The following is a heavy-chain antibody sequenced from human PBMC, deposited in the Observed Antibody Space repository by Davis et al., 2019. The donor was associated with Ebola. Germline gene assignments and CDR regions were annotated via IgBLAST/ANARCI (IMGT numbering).Heavy chain of an antibody. V-gene: IGHV3-74*01. J-gene: IGHJ6*03. CDR2: INHDGTHT. CDR3: TRSRYYMDV. CDR1: GFTFVNHW. Sequence: GESLKISCEASGFTFVNHWMHWVRQVPGKGLVWVSYINHDGTHTTYADSVKGRFTISRDNAKNMLYLQMNSLRLEDTAVYYCTRSRYYMDVWGKGTTVTVSS.